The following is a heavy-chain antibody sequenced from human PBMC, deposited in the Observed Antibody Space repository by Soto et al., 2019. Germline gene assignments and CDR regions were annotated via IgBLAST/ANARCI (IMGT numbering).Heavy chain of an antibody. Sequence: QVQLVESGGGVVQPGRSLRLSCAASGFTFSNYGMHWVRQAPGKGLEWVAVISYDGSNKYYADSVKGRFTISRDNSKNTVYLQMNSLRAEDTAVYYCAKGQDSSGYYYSLGDYWGQGTLVSVSS. D-gene: IGHD3-22*01. CDR1: GFTFSNYG. CDR3: AKGQDSSGYYYSLGDY. J-gene: IGHJ4*02. V-gene: IGHV3-30*18. CDR2: ISYDGSNK.